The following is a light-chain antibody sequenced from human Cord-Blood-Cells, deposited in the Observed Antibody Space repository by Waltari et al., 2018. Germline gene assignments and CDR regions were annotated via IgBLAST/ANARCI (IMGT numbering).Light chain of an antibody. Sequence: DIVMTQSPDSLAVSLGERATINCKSSQSVLYSSNNKNDLAWYQQKPRHTPKLLIYWASTREYGVPYRFSGSGSVTDFTLTISSLQAEDVAVYYCQQYYSTQLTFGGGTKVEIK. CDR1: QSVLYSSNNKND. CDR2: WAS. CDR3: QQYYSTQLT. J-gene: IGKJ4*01. V-gene: IGKV4-1*01.